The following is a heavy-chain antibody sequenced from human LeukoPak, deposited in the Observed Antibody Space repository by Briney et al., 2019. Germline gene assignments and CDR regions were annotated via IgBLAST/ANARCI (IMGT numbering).Heavy chain of an antibody. CDR3: ASGFDSRFFDK. D-gene: IGHD3-22*01. Sequence: GGSLRLSCAASGFTSSNYWMTWVRQAPGKGLEWVSNIKQDGNEKYYVDSVKGRFTISRDNAKNSLYLQMNRLRAEDTAVYYCASGFDSRFFDKWGQGTLVTVSS. CDR1: GFTSSNYW. V-gene: IGHV3-7*01. CDR2: IKQDGNEK. J-gene: IGHJ4*02.